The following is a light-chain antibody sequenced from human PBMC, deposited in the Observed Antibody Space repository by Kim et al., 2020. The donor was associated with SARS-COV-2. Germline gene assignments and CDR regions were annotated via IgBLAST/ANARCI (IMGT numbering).Light chain of an antibody. CDR3: SSYTSSTTVV. J-gene: IGLJ2*01. CDR1: SSDVGAYNY. CDR2: DVN. Sequence: GQSITISCTGNSSDVGAYNYVSWYQQNPGKAPKLMIYDVNKRPSGVSNRFSGSKSGNTASLTISGLQAEDEADYYCSSYTSSTTVVFGGGTQLTVL. V-gene: IGLV2-14*04.